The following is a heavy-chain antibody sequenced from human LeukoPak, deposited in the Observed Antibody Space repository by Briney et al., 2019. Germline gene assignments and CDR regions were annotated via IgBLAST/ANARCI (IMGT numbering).Heavy chain of an antibody. CDR2: IYTSGST. D-gene: IGHD3-3*01. CDR3: ARGYDFWSGFSYGMDV. V-gene: IGHV4-61*02. J-gene: IGHJ6*02. Sequence: SETLSLTCTVSGGSISSGSYYWSWIRQPAGKGLXXIGRIYTSGSTNYNPSLKSRVTISVDTSKNQFSLKLSSVTAADTAVYYCARGYDFWSGFSYGMDVWGQGTTVTVSS. CDR1: GGSISSGSYY.